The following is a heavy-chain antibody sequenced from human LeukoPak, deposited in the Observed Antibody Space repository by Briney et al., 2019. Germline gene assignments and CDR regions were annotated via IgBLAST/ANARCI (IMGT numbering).Heavy chain of an antibody. CDR1: GFTFSSYE. CDR3: ARDPYYGDYVV. Sequence: GGSLRLSCAASGFTFSSYERNWVRQTPGKGLEWVSYISSSGSTKHYADSVKGRFTISRDNAKNSLYLQMNSLRAEDTAVYYCARDPYYGDYVVWAKGTTVTVSS. D-gene: IGHD4-17*01. CDR2: ISSSGSTK. V-gene: IGHV3-48*03. J-gene: IGHJ6*04.